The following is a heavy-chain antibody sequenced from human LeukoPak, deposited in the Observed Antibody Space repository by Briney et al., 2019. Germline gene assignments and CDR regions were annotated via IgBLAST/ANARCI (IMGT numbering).Heavy chain of an antibody. CDR3: ARVTRDGYNSLFDY. J-gene: IGHJ4*02. Sequence: GGSLRLSCAASGFTFSSYSMNWVRQAPGKGLEWVSSISSSSSYIYYADSVKGRSTISRDNAKSSLYLQMNSLRAEDTAVYYCARVTRDGYNSLFDYWGQGTLVTVSS. D-gene: IGHD5-24*01. V-gene: IGHV3-21*01. CDR1: GFTFSSYS. CDR2: ISSSSSYI.